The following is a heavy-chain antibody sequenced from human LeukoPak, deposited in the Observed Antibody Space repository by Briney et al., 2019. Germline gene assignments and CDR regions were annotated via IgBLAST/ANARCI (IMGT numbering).Heavy chain of an antibody. J-gene: IGHJ6*03. CDR1: GGSISSSSYY. CDR3: ARAGNYYGSGSPGYYMDV. Sequence: PSETLSLTCTVSGGSISSSSYYWSWIRQPAGKGLEWIGRIYTSGSTNYNPSLKSRVTMSVDTSKNQFSLKLSSVTAADTAVYYCARAGNYYGSGSPGYYMDVWGKGTTVTVSS. CDR2: IYTSGST. D-gene: IGHD3-10*01. V-gene: IGHV4-61*02.